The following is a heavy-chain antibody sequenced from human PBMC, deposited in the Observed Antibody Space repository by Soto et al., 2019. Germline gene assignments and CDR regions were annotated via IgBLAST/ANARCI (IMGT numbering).Heavy chain of an antibody. J-gene: IGHJ3*02. V-gene: IGHV1-46*03. CDR2: INPSGGST. Sequence: ASVKVSCKASGYTFTRYYMHWARQAPGQGLEWMGVINPSGGSTNYAQKFQGRVTMTRDTSTSTVYMELSSLRSEDTAVYYCASRVVTDAFDIWGRGTMVTVSS. CDR1: GYTFTRYY. CDR3: ASRVVTDAFDI. D-gene: IGHD3-22*01.